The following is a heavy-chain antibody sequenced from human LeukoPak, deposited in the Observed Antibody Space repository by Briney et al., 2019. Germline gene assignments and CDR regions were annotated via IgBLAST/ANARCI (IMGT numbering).Heavy chain of an antibody. CDR3: ARDPYWGSGGSCYDG. V-gene: IGHV1-8*02. J-gene: IGHJ4*02. Sequence: ASVKVSCKASGYTFTGYYMHWVRQATGQGLEWMGWMNPNSGNTGYAQKFQGRVTMTRNTSISTAYMELSSLRSEDTAVYYCARDPYWGSGGSCYDGWGQGTLVTVSS. D-gene: IGHD2-15*01. CDR2: MNPNSGNT. CDR1: GYTFTGYY.